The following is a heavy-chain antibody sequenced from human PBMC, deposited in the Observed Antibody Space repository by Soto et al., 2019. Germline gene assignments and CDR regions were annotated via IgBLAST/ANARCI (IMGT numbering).Heavy chain of an antibody. CDR1: GFTFSDHY. CDR2: SRNKANSYSI. V-gene: IGHV3-72*01. D-gene: IGHD6-13*01. CDR3: VRAPQGVYPFDS. Sequence: EVQLVESGGALVQPGGSLRLSCAVSGFTFSDHYMDWVRQAPGMGLEWVARSRNKANSYSIEYAASVRGRFTISRDASKSSLHLQMKSLKSKDTAVYYCVRAPQGVYPFDSCGQGNLVTVSS. J-gene: IGHJ4*02.